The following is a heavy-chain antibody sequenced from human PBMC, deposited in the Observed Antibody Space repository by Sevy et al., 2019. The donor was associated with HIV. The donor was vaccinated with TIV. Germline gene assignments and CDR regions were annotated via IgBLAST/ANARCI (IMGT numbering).Heavy chain of an antibody. V-gene: IGHV3-53*01. D-gene: IGHD5-12*01. Sequence: GGSLRLSCAASGFTVSSNYMSWVRQAPGKGLEWVSVIYGGGSTYYADSVKSRFTISRDNSKNTLYLQMNSLRAEDTAVYYCARREEMAPGYYGMDIWGQGTTVTVSS. CDR1: GFTVSSNY. CDR3: ARREEMAPGYYGMDI. CDR2: IYGGGST. J-gene: IGHJ6*02.